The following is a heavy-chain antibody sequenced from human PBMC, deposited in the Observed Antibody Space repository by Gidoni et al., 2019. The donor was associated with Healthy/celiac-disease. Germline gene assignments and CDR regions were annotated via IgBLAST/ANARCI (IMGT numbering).Heavy chain of an antibody. D-gene: IGHD5-12*01. CDR1: GGTFSSYA. CDR2: SIPIFGTA. V-gene: IGHV1-69*01. J-gene: IGHJ6*02. CDR3: AISGVYSGYDRDYYYGMDV. Sequence: QVQLVQSGAAVKKPGSSVPVSCKASGGTFSSYAISWVRQAPGQGLVWMGGSIPIFGTANSAQKFQGRVTLTADESTSTAYMELSSLRSEDTDVYYCAISGVYSGYDRDYYYGMDVWGQGTTVTVSS.